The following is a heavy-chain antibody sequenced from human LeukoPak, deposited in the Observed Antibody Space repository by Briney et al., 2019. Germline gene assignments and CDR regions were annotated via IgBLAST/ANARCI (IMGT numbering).Heavy chain of an antibody. CDR1: GFTFSSYW. CDR2: INTDGRTT. V-gene: IGHV3-74*01. Sequence: GGSLRLSCAASGFTFSSYWMHWVRQAPGKGLVWVSRINTDGRTTTYADSVKGRFTISRDNSKNTLYLQMNSLRAEDTAVYYCASPGTYSSGGYDYWGQGTLVTVSS. CDR3: ASPGTYSSGGYDY. J-gene: IGHJ4*02. D-gene: IGHD6-19*01.